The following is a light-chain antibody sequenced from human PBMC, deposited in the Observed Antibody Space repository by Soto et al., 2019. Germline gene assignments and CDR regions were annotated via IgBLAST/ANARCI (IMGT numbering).Light chain of an antibody. CDR2: GAS. Sequence: EIVLTQSPGTLSLSPGERATLSCRASQSVTINYLAWYQQKPGQAPRLLIYGASTMATGIPDRFSGSGSGTDFTLTISRLEPEDFAVFYCQQYGSSPWTVGQGTKVEFK. CDR1: QSVTINY. V-gene: IGKV3-20*01. J-gene: IGKJ1*01. CDR3: QQYGSSPWT.